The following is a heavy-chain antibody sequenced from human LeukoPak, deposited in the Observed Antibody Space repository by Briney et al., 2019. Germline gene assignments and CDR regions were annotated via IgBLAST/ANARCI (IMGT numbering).Heavy chain of an antibody. V-gene: IGHV4-31*03. CDR1: GGSISSGGYY. J-gene: IGHJ6*03. CDR2: IYYGGST. Sequence: SQTLSLTCTVSGGSISSGGYYWSWIRQHPGKGLEWIGYIYYGGSTYYNPSLKSRVTISVDTSKNQFSLKLSSVTAADTAVYYCARSPRDILTGYYDLSGPDYYYYMDVWGKGTTVTVSS. CDR3: ARSPRDILTGYYDLSGPDYYYYMDV. D-gene: IGHD3-9*01.